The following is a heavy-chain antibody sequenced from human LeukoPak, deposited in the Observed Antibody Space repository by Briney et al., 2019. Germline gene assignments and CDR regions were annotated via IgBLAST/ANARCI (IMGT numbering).Heavy chain of an antibody. CDR2: IDSDGSST. CDR3: ARSWMGGSGSYYLAGDWYFDL. D-gene: IGHD3-10*01. V-gene: IGHV3-74*01. Sequence: PGGSLRLSCAASGFTFSSYWMQWVRQAPGKGLVWVSRIDSDGSSTSYADSVKGRFTISRDNAKNTLYLQMSSLRDEDTAVYYCARSWMGGSGSYYLAGDWYFDLWGRGTLVTVSS. J-gene: IGHJ2*01. CDR1: GFTFSSYW.